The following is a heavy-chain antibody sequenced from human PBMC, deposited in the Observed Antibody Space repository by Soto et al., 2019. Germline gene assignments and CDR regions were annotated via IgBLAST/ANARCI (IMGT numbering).Heavy chain of an antibody. Sequence: QVQLVESGGGVVQPGRSLRLSCAASGFTFSRNGMHWVRQAPGKGLEWVAVISYDGRNKCYVDSVKGRFTISRDNSKNTLYLQMNSLRAEDTAVYYCAKDRSSSWSFDYWGQGILVTVSP. J-gene: IGHJ4*02. CDR1: GFTFSRNG. CDR2: ISYDGRNK. V-gene: IGHV3-30*18. CDR3: AKDRSSSWSFDY. D-gene: IGHD6-13*01.